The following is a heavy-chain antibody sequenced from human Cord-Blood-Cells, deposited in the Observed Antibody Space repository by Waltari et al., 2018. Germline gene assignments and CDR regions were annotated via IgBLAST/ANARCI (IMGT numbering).Heavy chain of an antibody. CDR1: GGSFSGSY. D-gene: IGHD2-15*01. V-gene: IGHV4-34*01. Sequence: QVQLQQWGAGLLKHSETLSLTCAVYGGSFSGSYWSWIRKPPGKGLEGSGEINQRGSTNCNPALKGRVTISVDTSKNQFSLKLSSVTAADTAVDYCAKDLYWSGGSCYYFDYWGQGTLVTVSS. J-gene: IGHJ4*02. CDR2: INQRGST. CDR3: AKDLYWSGGSCYYFDY.